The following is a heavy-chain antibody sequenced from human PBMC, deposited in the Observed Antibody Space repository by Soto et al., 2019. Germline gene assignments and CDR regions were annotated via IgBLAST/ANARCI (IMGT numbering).Heavy chain of an antibody. Sequence: DVQLLESGGDLVQPGGSLRLSCAASGFIFSNYAMSWVRQAPGKGLEWVSLIRGSGGPTNYADSVKGRFTVSRDNFKNILLIQMNRRRAEDTAVYYCVKDFRVGYDWTHDWGQGTLVTVSS. CDR3: VKDFRVGYDWTHD. J-gene: IGHJ4*02. V-gene: IGHV3-23*01. D-gene: IGHD5-12*01. CDR2: IRGSGGPT. CDR1: GFIFSNYA.